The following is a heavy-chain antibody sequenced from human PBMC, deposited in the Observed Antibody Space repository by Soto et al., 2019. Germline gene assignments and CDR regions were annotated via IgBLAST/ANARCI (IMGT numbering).Heavy chain of an antibody. CDR3: ARDTYLDSSGPTYYYYYYGIDV. Sequence: QVQLVESGGGVVQPGRSLRLSCAASGFTFTDYALHWVRQAPGKGLEWVAVISYDGGKKYYADSVKGRFTISRDNSKNTVYLQMNSLRVEDTAVYYCARDTYLDSSGPTYYYYYYGIDVWGQGTTVTVSS. CDR2: ISYDGGKK. CDR1: GFTFTDYA. V-gene: IGHV3-30-3*01. J-gene: IGHJ6*02. D-gene: IGHD3-22*01.